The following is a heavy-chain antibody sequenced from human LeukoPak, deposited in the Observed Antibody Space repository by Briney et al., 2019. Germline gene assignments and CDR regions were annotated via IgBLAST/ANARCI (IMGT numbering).Heavy chain of an antibody. Sequence: PGGSLRLSCGASGFTFSSYAMHWVRQAPGKGLEWVAVISYDGSNKYYADSVKGRFTISRDNTKNSMYLQMNSLRAEDTAVYYCARDIEEQQLVAGAYGMDVWGQGTTVTVSS. V-gene: IGHV3-30-3*01. D-gene: IGHD6-13*01. J-gene: IGHJ6*02. CDR3: ARDIEEQQLVAGAYGMDV. CDR1: GFTFSSYA. CDR2: ISYDGSNK.